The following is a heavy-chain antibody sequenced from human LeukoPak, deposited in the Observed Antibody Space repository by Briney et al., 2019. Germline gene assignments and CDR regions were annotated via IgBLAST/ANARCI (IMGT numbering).Heavy chain of an antibody. D-gene: IGHD1-26*01. Sequence: PGGSLRLSCAASGFTFSNAWMSWVRQAPGKGLEWVAAISYDGGNEYYADSVKGRFTISRDNSKNTLYLQMNSLRVEDTAVYYCARVRVGATTGDTFDIWGQGTMVTVAS. J-gene: IGHJ3*02. CDR1: GFTFSNAW. CDR2: ISYDGGNE. CDR3: ARVRVGATTGDTFDI. V-gene: IGHV3-30-3*01.